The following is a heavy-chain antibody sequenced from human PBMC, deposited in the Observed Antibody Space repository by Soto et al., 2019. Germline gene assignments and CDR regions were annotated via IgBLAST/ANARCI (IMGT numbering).Heavy chain of an antibody. V-gene: IGHV1-69*13. CDR3: ARTDYCSSTSCYLSSPPYY. Sequence: ASVKVSCKASGGTFSSYAISWVRQAPGQGLEWMGGIIPIFGTANYAQKFQGRVTITADESTSTAYMELSSLRSEDTAVYYCARTDYCSSTSCYLSSPPYYWGQGTLVTVSS. CDR1: GGTFSSYA. J-gene: IGHJ4*02. CDR2: IIPIFGTA. D-gene: IGHD2-2*01.